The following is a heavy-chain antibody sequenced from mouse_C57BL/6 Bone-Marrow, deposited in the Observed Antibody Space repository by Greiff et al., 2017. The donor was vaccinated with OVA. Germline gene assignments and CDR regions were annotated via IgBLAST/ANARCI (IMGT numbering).Heavy chain of an antibody. V-gene: IGHV1-81*01. D-gene: IGHD1-1*01. Sequence: VQLKESGAELARPGASVKLSCKASGYTFTSYGISWVKQRTGQGLEWIGEIYPRSGNTYYNEKFKGKATLTADKSSSTAYMELRSLTSEDSAVYFCARSYYGSSEDAMDYWGQGTSVTVSS. CDR3: ARSYYGSSEDAMDY. CDR2: IYPRSGNT. J-gene: IGHJ4*01. CDR1: GYTFTSYG.